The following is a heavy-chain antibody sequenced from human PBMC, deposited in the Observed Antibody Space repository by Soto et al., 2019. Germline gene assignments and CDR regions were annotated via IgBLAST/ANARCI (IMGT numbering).Heavy chain of an antibody. D-gene: IGHD3-22*01. CDR3: ARTSYYDSTGYYNLDV. J-gene: IGHJ6*02. Sequence: SSETLSLTCAFSGCSISSGGYSLSWIRQPPGKGLEWIGYMYHSGSTYYNPSLNSRVSISVDKSKNQFSLKLNSVNAADTADYYCARTSYYDSTGYYNLDVWGPGTTVTVSS. CDR2: MYHSGST. V-gene: IGHV4-30-2*01. CDR1: GCSISSGGYS.